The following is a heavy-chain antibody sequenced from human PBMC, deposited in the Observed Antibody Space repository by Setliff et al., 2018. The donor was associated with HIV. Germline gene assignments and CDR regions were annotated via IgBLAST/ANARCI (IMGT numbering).Heavy chain of an antibody. CDR1: GGSFSSSSYS. Sequence: PSETLSLTCIVSGGSFSSSSYSWGWIRLPPGKGLEWIGSIDYSGRTYYNPSLKSRVTISVDTSKNQFSLNLSSVTAADTAVYHCARADNYYYDSGAFKSGLDAFDIWGQGTMVTVSS. CDR2: IDYSGRT. V-gene: IGHV4-39*01. D-gene: IGHD3-22*01. CDR3: ARADNYYYDSGAFKSGLDAFDI. J-gene: IGHJ3*02.